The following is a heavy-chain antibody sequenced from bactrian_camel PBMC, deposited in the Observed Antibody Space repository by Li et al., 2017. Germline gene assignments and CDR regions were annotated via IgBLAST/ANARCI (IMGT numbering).Heavy chain of an antibody. CDR2: IDSDGTT. CDR3: ATGWVTRGFVPPLP. D-gene: IGHD1*01. J-gene: IGHJ4*01. Sequence: HVQLVESGGGSVQAGGSLRLSCVASGFTDSNSILCMAWFRQAPGKEREWVDTIDSDGTTYYRESVQGRFTISRSTAENTLYLQMKSLKTEDTAVYYCATGWVTRGFVPPLPRGQGTQVTVS. CDR1: GFTDSNSILC. V-gene: IGHV3S9*01.